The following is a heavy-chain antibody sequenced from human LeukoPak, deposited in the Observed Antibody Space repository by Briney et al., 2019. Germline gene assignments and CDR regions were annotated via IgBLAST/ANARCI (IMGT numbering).Heavy chain of an antibody. D-gene: IGHD2-15*01. Sequence: ASVKVSCKASGYTFTGYYMHWVRQAPGQGLEWMGWINPNSGGTNYAQKFQGRVTMTRDTSISTAYMELSRLRSDDTAVYYCAREGLDCSGGSCPNPMFGYWGQGTLVTVSS. CDR1: GYTFTGYY. J-gene: IGHJ4*02. V-gene: IGHV1-2*02. CDR2: INPNSGGT. CDR3: AREGLDCSGGSCPNPMFGY.